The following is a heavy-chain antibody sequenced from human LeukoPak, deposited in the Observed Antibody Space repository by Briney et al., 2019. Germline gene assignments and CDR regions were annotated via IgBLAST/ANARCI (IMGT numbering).Heavy chain of an antibody. CDR3: AKDPLSYYDSSGYRYFDY. V-gene: IGHV3-23*01. CDR1: GFHFNKYA. J-gene: IGHJ4*02. Sequence: GGAPRLSCAAPGFHFNKYAKNWVPQAPGEGAGGGSGLSGSGGSTYYADSVKGRFTISRDNSKNTLYLQMNRLRAEDTAVYFCAKDPLSYYDSSGYRYFDYWGQGTLVTVSS. CDR2: LSGSGGST. D-gene: IGHD3-22*01.